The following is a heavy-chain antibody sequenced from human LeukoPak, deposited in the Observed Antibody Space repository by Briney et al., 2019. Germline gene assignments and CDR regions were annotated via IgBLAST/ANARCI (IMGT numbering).Heavy chain of an antibody. CDR3: ARGDDFSGDH. CDR2: IHPEGNEK. V-gene: IGHV3-7*04. Sequence: GGSLRLYCAVSGFTFSKFWMSWVRQAPGRGLEWVANIHPEGNEKYHVESVKGRFTISRDNAKNLLFLQMNGLRVEDTAVYYCARGDDFSGDHWGQGTLVTVSS. CDR1: GFTFSKFW. J-gene: IGHJ4*02. D-gene: IGHD1-1*01.